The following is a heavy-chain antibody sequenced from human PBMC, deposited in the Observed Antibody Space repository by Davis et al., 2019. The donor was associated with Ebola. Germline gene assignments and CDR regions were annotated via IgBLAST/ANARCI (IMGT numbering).Heavy chain of an antibody. Sequence: SETLSLTCTVSGGSITNYYWGWIRQPPGRGLECIGYIYYSGSANYNPSLKSRVTISVDTSKNQFSLTLSSVTAADMAVYYCARDSDAFDIWSQGTMVTVSS. V-gene: IGHV4-59*01. CDR1: GGSITNYY. CDR2: IYYSGSA. CDR3: ARDSDAFDI. J-gene: IGHJ3*02.